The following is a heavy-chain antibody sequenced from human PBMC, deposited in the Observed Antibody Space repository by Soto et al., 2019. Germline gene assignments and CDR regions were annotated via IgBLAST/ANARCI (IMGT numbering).Heavy chain of an antibody. J-gene: IGHJ4*02. Sequence: EVQLLESGGGLVQPGGSLRLSCAASGLTFSSYAMNWVRQAPGKGLIWVSGISGAGGSTHYADSVKGRFTISRDNSMNTLYLQMNSLRADDTAVYYCANGYYFDYWGQGNLVTVSS. CDR2: ISGAGGST. CDR1: GLTFSSYA. V-gene: IGHV3-23*01. D-gene: IGHD3-3*01. CDR3: ANGYYFDY.